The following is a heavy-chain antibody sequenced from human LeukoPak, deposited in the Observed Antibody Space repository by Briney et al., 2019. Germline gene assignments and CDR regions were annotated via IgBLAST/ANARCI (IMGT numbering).Heavy chain of an antibody. D-gene: IGHD2-2*01. V-gene: IGHV1-69*05. J-gene: IGHJ6*03. CDR3: ARVRYCSSTSCSYYYYYYMDV. CDR1: GGTFSSYA. Sequence: GASVKVSCKASGGTFSSYAISWVRQAPGQGLEWMGGIIPIFGTANYAQKFQGRVTITTDESTSTAYMELSSLRSEDTAVYYCARVRYCSSTSCSYYYYYYMDVWGKGTTVTVSS. CDR2: IIPIFGTA.